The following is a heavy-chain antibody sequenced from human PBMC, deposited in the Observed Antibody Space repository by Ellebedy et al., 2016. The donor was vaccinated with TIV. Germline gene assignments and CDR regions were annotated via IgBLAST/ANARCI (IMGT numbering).Heavy chain of an antibody. Sequence: GESLKISXAASGFTFSSYGMHWVRQAPGKGLEWVAVISYDGSNKYYADSVKGRFTISRDNSKNTLYLQMNSLRAEDTAVYYCAQGGVATAWGQGTLVTVSS. CDR1: GFTFSSYG. J-gene: IGHJ5*02. V-gene: IGHV3-30*03. CDR3: AQGGVATA. CDR2: ISYDGSNK. D-gene: IGHD5-12*01.